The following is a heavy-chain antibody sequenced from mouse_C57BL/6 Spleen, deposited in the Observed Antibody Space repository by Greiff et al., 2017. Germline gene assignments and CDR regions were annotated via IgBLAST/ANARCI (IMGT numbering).Heavy chain of an antibody. J-gene: IGHJ4*01. V-gene: IGHV1-64*01. Sequence: QVQLQQPGAELVKPGASVKLSCKASGYTFTSYWMHWVKQRPGQGLEWIGMIHPNSGSTNYNEKFKSKATLTVDKSSSTAYLQLSSLTSADSAVFYGASGGYVYALDYWGQGTSVTVSS. CDR1: GYTFTSYW. CDR3: ASGGYVYALDY. CDR2: IHPNSGST.